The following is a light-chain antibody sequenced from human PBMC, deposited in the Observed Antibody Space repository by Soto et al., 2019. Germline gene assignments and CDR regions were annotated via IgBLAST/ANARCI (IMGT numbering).Light chain of an antibody. CDR2: DVA. J-gene: IGKJ4*01. Sequence: DIQMSQSPSTMSASVGDRVTITCRASQSIDRWLAWYQQRPGRAPKLLIYDVANLETGVPSRFSGSGSETEFTLTISSLQPDDFAIYYCQQYNSYPLTFGRGTKVEIK. V-gene: IGKV1-5*01. CDR3: QQYNSYPLT. CDR1: QSIDRW.